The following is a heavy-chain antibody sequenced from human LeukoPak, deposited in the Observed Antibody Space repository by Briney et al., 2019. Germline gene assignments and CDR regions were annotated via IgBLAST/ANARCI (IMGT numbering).Heavy chain of an antibody. J-gene: IGHJ3*02. CDR1: GFTVSSNY. CDR2: IYSGGST. CDR3: ARGGSYLSAFDI. V-gene: IGHV3-53*01. Sequence: GGSLRLSCAASGFTVSSNYMSWVRQAPGKGLEWISIIYSGGSTFYADSVKGRFTISRDNSKNTLYLQMNSLRAEDTAVYYCARGGSYLSAFDIWGQGTMVTVSS. D-gene: IGHD1-26*01.